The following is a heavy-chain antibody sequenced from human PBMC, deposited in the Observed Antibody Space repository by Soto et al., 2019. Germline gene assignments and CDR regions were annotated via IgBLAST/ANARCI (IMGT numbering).Heavy chain of an antibody. CDR3: ARDNGYSYGYNLDH. CDR1: AGSISSNY. V-gene: IGHV4-59*01. Sequence: SETLSLTSTASAGSISSNYWSWIRQPPGKGMEWIGHIYYSGSTNYNPSLKSRVTISVDTSKNQFSLNLTSVTAADTAVYYCARDNGYSYGYNLDHWGQGTLVTVS. CDR2: IYYSGST. J-gene: IGHJ4*02. D-gene: IGHD5-18*01.